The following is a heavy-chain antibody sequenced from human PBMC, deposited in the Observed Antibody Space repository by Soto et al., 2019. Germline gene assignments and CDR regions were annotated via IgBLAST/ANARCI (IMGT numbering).Heavy chain of an antibody. V-gene: IGHV1-69*08. J-gene: IGHJ4*02. D-gene: IGHD3-9*01. CDR3: ARDMDGGLTG. CDR1: GGTFSSYT. CDR2: IIPILGIA. Sequence: QVQLVQSGAEVKKPGSSVKVSCKASGGTFSSYTISWVRQAPGQGLEWMGRIIPILGIANYAQKFQGRVTITAEKATSTAYMELSSLRSEDTAVYYCARDMDGGLTGWGQGTLVTVSS.